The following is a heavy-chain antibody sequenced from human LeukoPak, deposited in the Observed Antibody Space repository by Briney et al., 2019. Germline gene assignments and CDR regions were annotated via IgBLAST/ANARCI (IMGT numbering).Heavy chain of an antibody. D-gene: IGHD1-20*01. V-gene: IGHV5-51*01. CDR2: IYPGDSDT. Sequence: GESLKISCKGSRCSFTSYWGGCWVQKAGRGVEWMGIIYPGDSDTRYSPSFQGQVTISADKSIRTAYLQWSSLKASDTALYYCARRLLGTITGTTTYAFDIWGQETMVTVSS. J-gene: IGHJ3*02. CDR3: ARRLLGTITGTTTYAFDI. CDR1: RCSFTSYW.